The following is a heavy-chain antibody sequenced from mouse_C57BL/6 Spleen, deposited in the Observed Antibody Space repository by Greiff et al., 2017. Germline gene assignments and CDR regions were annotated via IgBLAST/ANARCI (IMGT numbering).Heavy chain of an antibody. Sequence: QVQLQQSGAELVRPGTSVKVSCKASGYAFTNYLIEWVKQRPGQGLEWIGVISPGSGGTNYDEKFEGKGTLTADKSSITDYIQLISLTAEDSAVYFCAKTDYCSNWDNWGQGTTLTVSS. CDR1: GYAFTNYL. V-gene: IGHV1-54*01. CDR3: AKTDYCSNWDN. D-gene: IGHD2-5*01. CDR2: ISPGSGGT. J-gene: IGHJ2*01.